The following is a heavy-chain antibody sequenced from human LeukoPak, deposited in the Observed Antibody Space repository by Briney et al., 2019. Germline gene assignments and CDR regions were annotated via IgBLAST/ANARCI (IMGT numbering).Heavy chain of an antibody. J-gene: IGHJ5*02. V-gene: IGHV1-18*01. CDR3: GGAPTTYKKSSSWYTPRYIWFDP. Sequence: ASVKVSCKASGGTFSSYAISWVRQAPGQGLEWMGWISAYNGNTKYAQKLQGRVTMTTDTSTSTAYMELRSLRYDDTAVYYCGGAPTTYKKSSSWYTPRYIWFDPWGQGTLVIVSS. CDR2: ISAYNGNT. D-gene: IGHD6-13*01. CDR1: GGTFSSYA.